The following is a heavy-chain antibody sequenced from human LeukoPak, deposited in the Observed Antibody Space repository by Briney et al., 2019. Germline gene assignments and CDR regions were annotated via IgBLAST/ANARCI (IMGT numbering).Heavy chain of an antibody. Sequence: GGSLRLSCAASGFTFSSYGMHWVRQAPGKGLEWVAFIRYDGSNKYYADSVKGRFTISRDNSKNTLYLQVNSLRAEDTAVYYCAKAKSYYSNYDYWGQGTLVTVSS. D-gene: IGHD4-11*01. J-gene: IGHJ4*02. CDR2: IRYDGSNK. CDR1: GFTFSSYG. CDR3: AKAKSYYSNYDY. V-gene: IGHV3-30*02.